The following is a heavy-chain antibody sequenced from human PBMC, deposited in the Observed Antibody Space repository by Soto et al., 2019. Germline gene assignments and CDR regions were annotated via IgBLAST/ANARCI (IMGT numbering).Heavy chain of an antibody. Sequence: ASVKVSCKVSGYTLTELSMHWVRQAPGKGLEWMGGFDPEDGETIYAQKFQGRVTMTEDTSTDTAYMELSSLRSEDTAVYYCATEFRWFGELAPHYWGQGTLVTVSS. CDR2: FDPEDGET. D-gene: IGHD3-10*01. CDR3: ATEFRWFGELAPHY. V-gene: IGHV1-24*01. CDR1: GYTLTELS. J-gene: IGHJ4*02.